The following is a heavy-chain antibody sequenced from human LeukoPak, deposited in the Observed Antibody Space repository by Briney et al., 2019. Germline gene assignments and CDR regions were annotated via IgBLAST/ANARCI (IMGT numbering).Heavy chain of an antibody. Sequence: SETLSLTCVVYGGSFSGYSWSWIRQPPGKGLEWIGEINQRRNTNYNPSLKSRVTISIDTSKNQFSLKLSSVTAADTAVYYCARERITMVRGVISSWFDPWGQGTLVTVSS. CDR1: GGSFSGYS. V-gene: IGHV4-34*01. D-gene: IGHD3-10*01. CDR2: INQRRNT. CDR3: ARERITMVRGVISSWFDP. J-gene: IGHJ5*02.